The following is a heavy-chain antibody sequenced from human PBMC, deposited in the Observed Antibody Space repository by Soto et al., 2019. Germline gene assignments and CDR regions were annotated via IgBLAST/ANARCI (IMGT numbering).Heavy chain of an antibody. CDR1: GYTFYSHS. CDR3: ARCIQQDYYYGMDV. D-gene: IGHD5-18*01. Sequence: ASVKVSCKASGYTFYSHSISWVRQAPGQGLEWMGRISADYGNTKYAQKFRGRVTMTTDTSTSTVYMELRNLRSDDTAVYYCARCIQQDYYYGMDVWGQGTTVTVSS. V-gene: IGHV1-18*01. J-gene: IGHJ6*02. CDR2: ISADYGNT.